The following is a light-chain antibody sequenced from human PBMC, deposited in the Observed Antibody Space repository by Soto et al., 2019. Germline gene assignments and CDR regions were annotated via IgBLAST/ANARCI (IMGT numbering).Light chain of an antibody. CDR2: GAS. Sequence: EILMTQSPGTLSVSPGERATLSCRASQSVSTKLAWYQQKPGQSPRLLIYGASIRATGIPARFSGSGAGTEFTLTISSLQSEDFAVYCCQQYNNWPPGTFGQGTMVDIK. J-gene: IGKJ1*01. CDR1: QSVSTK. CDR3: QQYNNWPPGT. V-gene: IGKV3-15*01.